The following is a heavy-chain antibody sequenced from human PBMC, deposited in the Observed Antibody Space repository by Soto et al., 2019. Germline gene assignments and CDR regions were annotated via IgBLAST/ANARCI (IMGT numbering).Heavy chain of an antibody. D-gene: IGHD6-19*01. CDR1: GYTFTSYG. Sequence: ASVKVSCKASGYTFTSYGISWVRQAPGQGLEWMGWISAYNGNTNYAQKLQGRVTMTTDTPTSTAYMELRSLRSDDTAVYYCARGLVYSSGWGHFDYWGQGTLVTVSS. J-gene: IGHJ4*02. V-gene: IGHV1-18*01. CDR3: ARGLVYSSGWGHFDY. CDR2: ISAYNGNT.